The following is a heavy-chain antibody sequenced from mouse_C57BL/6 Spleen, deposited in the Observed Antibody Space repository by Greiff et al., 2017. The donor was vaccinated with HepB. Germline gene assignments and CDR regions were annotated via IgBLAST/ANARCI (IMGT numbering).Heavy chain of an antibody. J-gene: IGHJ2*01. V-gene: IGHV1-64*01. D-gene: IGHD1-1*01. CDR2: IHPNSGST. Sequence: QVQLQQPGAELVKPGASVKLSCKASGYTFTSYWMHWVKQRPGQGLEWIGMIHPNSGSTNYNEKFTSKATLTVDKSSSTAYMQLSSLTSEDSAVYYCAREETVVPDYWGQGTTLTVSS. CDR3: AREETVVPDY. CDR1: GYTFTSYW.